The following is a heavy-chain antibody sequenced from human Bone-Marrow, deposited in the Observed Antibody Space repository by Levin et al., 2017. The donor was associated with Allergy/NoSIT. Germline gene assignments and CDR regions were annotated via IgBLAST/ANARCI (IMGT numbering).Heavy chain of an antibody. V-gene: IGHV3-21*01. D-gene: IGHD5-12*01. Sequence: GESLKISCAASGFTYSTYTMNWVRQAPGKGLDWVSSITSSSSYIYYADSVKGRFTISRDNAKNSLYLQMNSLRVEDTAVYYCARGLEYSGLPWGQGTLVTVSS. CDR3: ARGLEYSGLP. CDR2: ITSSSSYI. J-gene: IGHJ5*02. CDR1: GFTYSTYT.